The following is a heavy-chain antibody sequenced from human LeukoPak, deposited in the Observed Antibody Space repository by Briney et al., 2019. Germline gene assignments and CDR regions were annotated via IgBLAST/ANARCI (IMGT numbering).Heavy chain of an antibody. CDR1: GGSISSGGYY. CDR2: IYYSGST. J-gene: IGHJ4*02. CDR3: ARDRQGYYDSSGPKGFDY. V-gene: IGHV4-39*07. D-gene: IGHD3-22*01. Sequence: PSQTLSLTCTVSGGSISSGGYYWGWIRQPPGKGLEWIGSIYYSGSTCYNPSLKSRVTISVDTSKNQFSLKLSSVTAADTAVYYCARDRQGYYDSSGPKGFDYWGQGTLVTVSS.